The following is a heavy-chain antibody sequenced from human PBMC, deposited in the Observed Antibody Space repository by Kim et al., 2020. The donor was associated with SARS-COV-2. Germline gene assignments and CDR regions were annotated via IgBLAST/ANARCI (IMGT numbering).Heavy chain of an antibody. J-gene: IGHJ4*02. V-gene: IGHV3-53*01. CDR2: IYSGGST. CDR3: ASSMTTVILVDY. Sequence: GGSLRLSCAASGFTVSSNYMSWVRQAPGKGLEWVSVIYSGGSTYYADSVKGRFTISRDNSKNTLYLQMNSLRAEDTAVYYCASSMTTVILVDYWGQGTLVTVSS. CDR1: GFTVSSNY. D-gene: IGHD4-4*01.